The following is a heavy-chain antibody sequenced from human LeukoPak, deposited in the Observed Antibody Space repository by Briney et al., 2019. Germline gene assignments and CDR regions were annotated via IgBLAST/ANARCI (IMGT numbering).Heavy chain of an antibody. J-gene: IGHJ6*03. V-gene: IGHV4-4*02. CDR3: AREVGYCSSTSCPEGVYYYYMDV. CDR1: GGSISSSNW. D-gene: IGHD2-2*01. Sequence: SETLSLTCAVSGGSISSSNWWSWVRQPPGKGLEWIGEIYHSGSTNYNPSLKSRATISVDKSKNQFSLKLSSVTAADTAVYYCAREVGYCSSTSCPEGVYYYYMDVWGKGTTVTISS. CDR2: IYHSGST.